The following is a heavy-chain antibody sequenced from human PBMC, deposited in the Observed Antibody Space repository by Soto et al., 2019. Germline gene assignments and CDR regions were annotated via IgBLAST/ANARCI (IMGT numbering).Heavy chain of an antibody. V-gene: IGHV1-69*08. CDR1: GGTFNRYT. CDR2: IIPMFGIA. Sequence: QVQLVQSGAEVKKPGSSVKVSCKGSGGTFNRYTITWVRQAPGQGLEWMGRIIPMFGIASYAQNFQGRVTSTADKSTSTAYMELSSLRSEDTAVYYCARDSGRSDVVQAAISAMDVWGQGTTVTVSS. CDR3: ARDSGRSDVVQAAISAMDV. D-gene: IGHD2-2*01. J-gene: IGHJ6*02.